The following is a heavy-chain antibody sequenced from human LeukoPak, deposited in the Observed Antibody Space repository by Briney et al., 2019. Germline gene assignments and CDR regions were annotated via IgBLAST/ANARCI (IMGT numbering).Heavy chain of an antibody. CDR2: ISGSGVTT. J-gene: IGHJ1*01. D-gene: IGHD1-26*01. CDR3: AKRVVVGATSPYSDFQD. CDR1: GFAFSSYW. V-gene: IGHV3-23*01. Sequence: GGSLRLSCVDSGFAFSSYWMSWVRQAPGKGLEWVSAISGSGVTTHYAGSVKGRFSISRDNSKNTLYLQMDSLRAEDTALYYCAKRVVVGATSPYSDFQDWGQGTLVTVSS.